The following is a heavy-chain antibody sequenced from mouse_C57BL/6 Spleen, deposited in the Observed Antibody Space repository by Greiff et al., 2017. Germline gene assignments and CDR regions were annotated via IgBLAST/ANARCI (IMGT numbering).Heavy chain of an antibody. V-gene: IGHV14-2*01. CDR3: ARSDYYGYDVHAMDY. Sequence: VQLQQSGAELVKPGASVKLSCTASGFNIKDYYMHWVKQRTEQGLEWIGRIDPEDGDTKYAPKFQGKATITADTSSNTAYLQLSSLTSEDTAVYYCARSDYYGYDVHAMDYWGQGTSVTVSS. J-gene: IGHJ4*01. CDR2: IDPEDGDT. D-gene: IGHD2-2*01. CDR1: GFNIKDYY.